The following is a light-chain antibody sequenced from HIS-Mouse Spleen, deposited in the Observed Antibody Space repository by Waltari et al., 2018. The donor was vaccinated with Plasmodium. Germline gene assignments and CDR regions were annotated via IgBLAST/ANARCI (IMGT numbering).Light chain of an antibody. CDR3: YSTDSSGNHRV. CDR2: EDS. CDR1: ALPKKY. V-gene: IGLV3-10*01. J-gene: IGLJ3*02. Sequence: SYELTQPPSVSVSPGQTARITCSGDALPKKYTYWYQQKSGQAPVLVNYEDSKRPSGIPVRLSGASSGKMATLTISGAQVEDEADYYCYSTDSSGNHRVFGGGTKLTVL.